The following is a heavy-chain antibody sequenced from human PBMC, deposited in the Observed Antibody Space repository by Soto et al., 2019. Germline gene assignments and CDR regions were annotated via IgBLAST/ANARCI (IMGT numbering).Heavy chain of an antibody. CDR2: IWNDGTNN. Sequence: GGSLRLSCAASGFPFTNYGMHWVRQAPGKGLEWVAVIWNDGTNNYYADSVKGRFTISRDNSKNTLYLQMNSLRAEDTAVYYCAMPGSGWALYYYGMDVWGQGTTVTVSS. D-gene: IGHD6-19*01. CDR3: AMPGSGWALYYYGMDV. V-gene: IGHV3-30*02. CDR1: GFPFTNYG. J-gene: IGHJ6*02.